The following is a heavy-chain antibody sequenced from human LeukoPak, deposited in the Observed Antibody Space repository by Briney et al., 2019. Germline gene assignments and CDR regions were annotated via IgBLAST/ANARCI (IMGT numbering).Heavy chain of an antibody. D-gene: IGHD3-10*01. CDR3: ARDRGSAKTRWYFDL. V-gene: IGHV4-34*01. J-gene: IGHJ2*01. CDR2: INHTGST. Sequence: SETLSLTCAVYGGSFSGDYWSWIRQPPGKGLEWIGDINHTGSTNYNPSLKSRVTMSVATSKKQFSLKRSSVTAADTAVYYCARDRGSAKTRWYFDLRGRGTLVTVSS. CDR1: GGSFSGDY.